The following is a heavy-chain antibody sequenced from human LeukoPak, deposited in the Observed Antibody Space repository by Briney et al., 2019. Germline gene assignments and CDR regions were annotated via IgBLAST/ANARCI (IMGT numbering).Heavy chain of an antibody. J-gene: IGHJ3*02. D-gene: IGHD3-22*01. CDR2: IYTSGST. CDR1: GGSISSGSYY. Sequence: SQTLSLTCTVSGGSISSGSYYWSWIRQPAGKGLEWIGRIYTSGSTNYNPSLKSRVTISVDTSKNQFSLKLSSVTAADTAVYYCARDLGVGYYDSSDDAFDIWGQGTMVTVSS. V-gene: IGHV4-61*02. CDR3: ARDLGVGYYDSSDDAFDI.